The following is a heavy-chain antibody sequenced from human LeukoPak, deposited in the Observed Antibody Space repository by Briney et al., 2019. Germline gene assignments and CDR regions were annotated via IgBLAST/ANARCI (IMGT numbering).Heavy chain of an antibody. CDR1: GFTFSSYG. D-gene: IGHD6-19*01. V-gene: IGHV3-33*01. J-gene: IGHJ4*02. CDR3: ARVPYSSGWYFDY. Sequence: PGGSLRLSCAASGFTFSSYGMHWVRQAPGKGLEWVAVIWYDGSNKYYADSVKGRFTISRDNSKNTLYLQMNRLRGEDTAVYYCARVPYSSGWYFDYWGQGTLVTVSS. CDR2: IWYDGSNK.